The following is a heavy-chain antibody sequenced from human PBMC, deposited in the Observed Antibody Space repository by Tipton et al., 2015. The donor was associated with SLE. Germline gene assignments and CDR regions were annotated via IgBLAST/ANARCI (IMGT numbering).Heavy chain of an antibody. Sequence: TLSLTCAVSGGSMSSNNWWNWVRQPPGKGLEWIGEIYHSGSTNYNPSLKSRVTISIDMSKNQFSLKLSSVTAADTAVYYCVSGQLVSGFDSWGQGTLLTVSS. D-gene: IGHD6-6*01. J-gene: IGHJ4*02. V-gene: IGHV4-4*02. CDR2: IYHSGST. CDR1: GGSMSSNNW. CDR3: VSGQLVSGFDS.